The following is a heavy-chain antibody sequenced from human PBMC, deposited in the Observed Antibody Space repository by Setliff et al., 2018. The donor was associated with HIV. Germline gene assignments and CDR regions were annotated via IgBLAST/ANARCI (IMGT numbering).Heavy chain of an antibody. J-gene: IGHJ4*02. CDR1: GYTFKSYA. Sequence: ASVKVSCKASGYTFKSYAIAWVRQAPGQGLESMGWISANNGNTNYAEEFQDRVTMTRDTSISTAYMELSRLRSDDTAVYYCARGSLLGYFDWLFPDWGQGTLVTV. CDR3: ARGSLLGYFDWLFPD. V-gene: IGHV1-18*01. CDR2: ISANNGNT. D-gene: IGHD3-9*01.